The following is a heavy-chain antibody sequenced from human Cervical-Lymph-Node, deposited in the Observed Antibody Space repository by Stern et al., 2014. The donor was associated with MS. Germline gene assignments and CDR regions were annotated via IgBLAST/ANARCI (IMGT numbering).Heavy chain of an antibody. D-gene: IGHD6-13*01. CDR2: IKPDGTEK. J-gene: IGHJ5*02. Sequence: VQLVQSGGGLVQPGGSMRLSCAASGFTFSNSWMDWVRQAPGKGLEWVANIKPDGTEKNYVDSVKGRFTISRDNAKNSLYLQMNSLRAEDTAVYYCARDRAAADSNWFDPWGQGTLVTVSS. CDR3: ARDRAAADSNWFDP. CDR1: GFTFSNSW. V-gene: IGHV3-7*01.